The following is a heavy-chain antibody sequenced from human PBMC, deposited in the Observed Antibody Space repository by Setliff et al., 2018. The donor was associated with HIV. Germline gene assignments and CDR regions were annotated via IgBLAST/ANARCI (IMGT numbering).Heavy chain of an antibody. V-gene: IGHV3-11*01. CDR2: ISFSGDIT. CDR3: AKGQDGLRYNWFDP. CDR1: GFTFSDYY. J-gene: IGHJ5*02. Sequence: GSLRLSCAASGFTFSDYYMSWIRQAPGKGLEWISYISFSGDITYYADSVKGRFTISRDNSKNMLYLQMNSLRAEDTAVYYCAKGQDGLRYNWFDPWGHGTLVTVSS.